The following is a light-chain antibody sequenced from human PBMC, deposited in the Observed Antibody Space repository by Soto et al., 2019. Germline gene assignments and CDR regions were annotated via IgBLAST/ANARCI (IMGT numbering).Light chain of an antibody. V-gene: IGLV2-23*01. Sequence: QSVLAQPASVSGSPGQSITISCTGASGYVGTYSLVSWYQQHPGKAPKVVIYEGHKRPSGVPDRFSGSTSVNTASLTISGLQTDDEADYYCCLYAGTAYVFGTGTKVTVL. CDR3: CLYAGTAYV. CDR2: EGH. CDR1: SGYVGTYSL. J-gene: IGLJ1*01.